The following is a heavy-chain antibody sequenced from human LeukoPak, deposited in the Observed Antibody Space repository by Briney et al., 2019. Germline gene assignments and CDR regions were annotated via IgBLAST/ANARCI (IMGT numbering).Heavy chain of an antibody. CDR3: AREGRQDYVYFDY. V-gene: IGHV4-59*01. CDR2: INYSGNT. D-gene: IGHD4-17*01. J-gene: IGHJ4*02. CDR1: GGSINSYY. Sequence: PPETLSLTCTVSGGSINSYYWSWIRQPPGKGLEWIGYINYSGNTDYNPSLKSRVTISVDTSKDQFSLKVISVTAADTAVYYCAREGRQDYVYFDYWGQGTLVTVSS.